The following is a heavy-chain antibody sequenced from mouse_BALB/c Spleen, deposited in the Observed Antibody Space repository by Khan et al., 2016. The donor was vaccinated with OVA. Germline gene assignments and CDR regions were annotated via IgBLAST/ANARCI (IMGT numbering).Heavy chain of an antibody. Sequence: VQLQQSGPELMRPGASVKISCKASGYSFTTYYIHWVKQSHGKSLEWIGYIDPFNGVTSYNQKFKGKATLPVDKSSSTAYMHLSSLTSEDSAVYYCARHGYVAWFAYWGQGTLVTVSA. D-gene: IGHD2-2*01. J-gene: IGHJ3*01. CDR3: ARHGYVAWFAY. V-gene: IGHV1S135*01. CDR2: IDPFNGVT. CDR1: GYSFTTYY.